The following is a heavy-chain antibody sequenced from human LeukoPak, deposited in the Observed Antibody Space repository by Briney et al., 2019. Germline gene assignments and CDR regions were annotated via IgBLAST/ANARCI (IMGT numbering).Heavy chain of an antibody. CDR1: GGSISSYY. Sequence: SETLSLTCTVSGGSISSYYWTWIRQPPGKGLEWIGYIYYSGSTNYNPSLKSRVTISVDTSKNQFSLKLTSVTAEDTAVYYCARGTTLVVPVDYWGQGTLVTVSS. CDR3: ARGTTLVVPVDY. J-gene: IGHJ4*02. D-gene: IGHD4-11*01. V-gene: IGHV4-59*01. CDR2: IYYSGST.